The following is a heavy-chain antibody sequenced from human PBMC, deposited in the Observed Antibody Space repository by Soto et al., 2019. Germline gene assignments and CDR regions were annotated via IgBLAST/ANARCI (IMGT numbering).Heavy chain of an antibody. Sequence: QLQLQESGPGLVKPSETLSLTCTVSGGSISSSSYYWGWIRQPPGKGLEWIGSIYYSGSTYYNPSLKGRVTISVDTSKNQFSLQLSSVTAADTAVYYCARQQQWLVNPHFDYWGQGTLVTVSS. CDR2: IYYSGST. D-gene: IGHD6-19*01. CDR1: GGSISSSSYY. J-gene: IGHJ4*02. CDR3: ARQQQWLVNPHFDY. V-gene: IGHV4-39*01.